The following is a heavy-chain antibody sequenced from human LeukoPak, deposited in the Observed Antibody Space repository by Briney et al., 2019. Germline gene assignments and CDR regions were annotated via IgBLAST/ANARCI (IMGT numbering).Heavy chain of an antibody. Sequence: WETLSLTCVVYIDSFSNYHWNWIRQTPAKGMEWIGEVNESGGTNISPSLRSRVILSVDTSKNQFSLKLISVTVADTAIYYCARGQGATVPQGGKNWFDPWGQGTRVTVSS. CDR1: IDSFSNYH. D-gene: IGHD3-16*01. V-gene: IGHV4-34*01. CDR3: ARGQGATVPQGGKNWFDP. J-gene: IGHJ5*02. CDR2: VNESGGT.